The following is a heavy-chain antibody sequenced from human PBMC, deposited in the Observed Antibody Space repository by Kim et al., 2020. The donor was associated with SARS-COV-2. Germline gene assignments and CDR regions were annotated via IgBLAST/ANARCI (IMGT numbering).Heavy chain of an antibody. V-gene: IGHV4-59*09. D-gene: IGHD6-19*01. CDR3: ARGLAVAGPFDY. J-gene: IGHJ4*02. Sequence: YNPSLKSRVTISVDTSKNQFSLKLSSVTAADTAVYYCARGLAVAGPFDYWGQGTLVTVSS.